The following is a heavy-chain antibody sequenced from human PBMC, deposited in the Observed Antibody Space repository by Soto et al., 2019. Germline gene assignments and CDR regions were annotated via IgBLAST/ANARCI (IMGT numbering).Heavy chain of an antibody. Sequence: SETLSLTCTVSGGSISGYYWSWLRQPPGKGLEWIGYIYHSGSTYYNPSLKSRVTISVDRSKNQFSLKLSSVTATDTAVYYCARRYGSFFDYWGQGTLVTVS. CDR3: ARRYGSFFDY. CDR2: IYHSGST. V-gene: IGHV4-59*12. D-gene: IGHD5-18*01. CDR1: GGSISGYY. J-gene: IGHJ4*02.